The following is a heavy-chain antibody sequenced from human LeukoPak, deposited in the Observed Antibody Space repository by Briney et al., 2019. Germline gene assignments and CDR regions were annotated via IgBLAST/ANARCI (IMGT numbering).Heavy chain of an antibody. CDR1: GGSISSYY. V-gene: IGHV4-59*01. D-gene: IGHD5-18*01. CDR2: IYYSGST. J-gene: IGHJ4*02. Sequence: SETLSLTCTVSGGSISSYYWSWMGQPPGKGLECIGYIYYSGSTNYNPSLKSRVTISVDTSKNQFSLKLSSVTAADTAVHYCARGRYSYGSFDYWGQGTLVTVSS. CDR3: ARGRYSYGSFDY.